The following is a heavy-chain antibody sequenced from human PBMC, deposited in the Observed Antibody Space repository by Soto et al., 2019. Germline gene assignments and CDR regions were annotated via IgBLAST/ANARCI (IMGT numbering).Heavy chain of an antibody. CDR3: ARDQVEAADCSGGSCYSYYYYYGMDV. J-gene: IGHJ6*02. V-gene: IGHV4-59*01. CDR2: IYYSGST. CDR1: GGSISSYY. Sequence: SETLSLTCTVSGGSISSYYWSWIRQPPGKGLEWIGYIYYSGSTNYNPSLKSRVTISVDTSKNRFSLKLSSVTAADTAVYYCARDQVEAADCSGGSCYSYYYYYGMDVWGQGTTVTVSS. D-gene: IGHD2-15*01.